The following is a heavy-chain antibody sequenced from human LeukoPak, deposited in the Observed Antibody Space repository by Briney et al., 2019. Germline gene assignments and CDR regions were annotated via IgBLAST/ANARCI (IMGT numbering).Heavy chain of an antibody. CDR1: GFTFSSYA. V-gene: IGHV3-30*04. J-gene: IGHJ4*02. Sequence: PGRSLRLSCAASGFTFSSYAMHWVRQAPGKGLEWVAVISYDGSNKYYADSVKGRFTISRDNSKNTLYLQTNSLRAEDTAVYYCARAITMVRDGVDYWGQGTLVTVSS. D-gene: IGHD3-10*01. CDR3: ARAITMVRDGVDY. CDR2: ISYDGSNK.